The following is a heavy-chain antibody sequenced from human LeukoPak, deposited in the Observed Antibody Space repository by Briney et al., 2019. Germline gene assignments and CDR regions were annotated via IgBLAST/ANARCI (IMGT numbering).Heavy chain of an antibody. D-gene: IGHD6-19*01. Sequence: TGGSLRLSCAASGFTFSSYGMHWVRQAPGKGLEWVAFIWSDGSNDHYADSVKGRFTISRDNSKNTVCLLMNSLRVEDTAVYYCARDPSGSGWSLSDWGQGTPVTVSS. CDR3: ARDPSGSGWSLSD. V-gene: IGHV3-33*01. CDR1: GFTFSSYG. CDR2: IWSDGSND. J-gene: IGHJ4*02.